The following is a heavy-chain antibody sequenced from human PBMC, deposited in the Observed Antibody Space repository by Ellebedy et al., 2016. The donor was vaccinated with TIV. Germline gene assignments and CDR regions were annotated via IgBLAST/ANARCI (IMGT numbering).Heavy chain of an antibody. V-gene: IGHV1-2*02. CDR1: GYTFTDSF. CDR3: ARSYGPTGTIDS. CDR2: INPNSGGP. D-gene: IGHD4-17*01. J-gene: IGHJ4*02. Sequence: ASVKVSCKASGYTFTDSFVHWVRQAPGQGLEWMGWINPNSGGPIFAQKFQGGVTMTRDTSFSTVYMDLTRLRSDDTAVYYCARSYGPTGTIDSWGQGTLVTVSS.